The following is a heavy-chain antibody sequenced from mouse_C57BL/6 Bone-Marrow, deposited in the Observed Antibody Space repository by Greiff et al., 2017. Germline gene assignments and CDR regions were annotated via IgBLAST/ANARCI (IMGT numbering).Heavy chain of an antibody. D-gene: IGHD1-1*01. CDR1: GYAFSRYW. V-gene: IGHV1-80*01. CDR2: IYPGDGDT. Sequence: VQLQQSGAELVKPGASVKISCKASGYAFSRYWMNWVKQRPGKGLEWIGQIYPGDGDTNSNGKFKGKATLTADKSSSTAYMQLSSLTSEDSAVYFCATYYYGTQDAMDYWGQGTSVTGSS. J-gene: IGHJ4*01. CDR3: ATYYYGTQDAMDY.